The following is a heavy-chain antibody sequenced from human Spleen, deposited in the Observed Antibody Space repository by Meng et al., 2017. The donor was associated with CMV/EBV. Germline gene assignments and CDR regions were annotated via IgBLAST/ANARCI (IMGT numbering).Heavy chain of an antibody. CDR1: AFTFSSYT. J-gene: IGHJ4*02. CDR3: AGGGTIAAAATDY. Sequence: GESLKISCAASAFTFSSYTIHWVRQTPGMGLEWVAVISNDGSTKAYADSVKGRFTISRDNSKNTLYLQMNSLRPEDTAVYYCAGGGTIAAAATDYWGQGTLVTVSS. D-gene: IGHD6-13*01. CDR2: ISNDGSTK. V-gene: IGHV3-30*04.